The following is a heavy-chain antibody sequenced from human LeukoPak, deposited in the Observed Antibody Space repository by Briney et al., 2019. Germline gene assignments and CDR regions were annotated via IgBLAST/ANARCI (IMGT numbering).Heavy chain of an antibody. D-gene: IGHD3-22*01. CDR2: IYHSGST. J-gene: IGHJ4*02. CDR1: GYSISSGYY. Sequence: SETLSLTCTVSGYSISSGYYWGWIRQPPGKGLEWIGSIYHSGSTYYNPSLKSRVTISVDTSKNQFSLKLSSVTAADTAVYYCARDPPNYYDSSGYSVGDYWGQGTLVTVSS. CDR3: ARDPPNYYDSSGYSVGDY. V-gene: IGHV4-38-2*02.